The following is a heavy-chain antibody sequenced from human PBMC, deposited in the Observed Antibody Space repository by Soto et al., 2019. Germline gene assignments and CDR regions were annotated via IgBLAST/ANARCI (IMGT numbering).Heavy chain of an antibody. D-gene: IGHD4-17*01. Sequence: SETLSLTCTVSGGSISSSSYYWGWIRQPPGKGLEWIGSIYYSGSTYYNPSLKSRVTISVDTSKNQFSLKLSSVTAADTAVYYCIITTVTIDYWGQGTLVTVSS. CDR3: IITTVTIDY. CDR2: IYYSGST. J-gene: IGHJ4*02. V-gene: IGHV4-39*01. CDR1: GGSISSSSYY.